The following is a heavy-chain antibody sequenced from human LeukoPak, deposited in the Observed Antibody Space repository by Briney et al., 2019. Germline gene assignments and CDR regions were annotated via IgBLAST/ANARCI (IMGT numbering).Heavy chain of an antibody. J-gene: IGHJ4*02. D-gene: IGHD3-22*01. CDR2: IYYSGST. CDR3: ARQAYYYDSSGYPFDY. V-gene: IGHV4-59*08. Sequence: SETLSLTCTVSGGSISSYYWSWIRQPPGKGLEWIGYIYYSGSTDYNPSLKSRVTISVDTSKNQFSLKLSSVTAADTAVYYCARQAYYYDSSGYPFDYWGQGTLVTVSS. CDR1: GGSISSYY.